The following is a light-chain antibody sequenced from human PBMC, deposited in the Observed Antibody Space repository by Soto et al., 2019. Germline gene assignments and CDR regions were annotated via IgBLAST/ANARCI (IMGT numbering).Light chain of an antibody. J-gene: IGKJ2*01. CDR2: DAS. V-gene: IGKV1-39*01. Sequence: DIQMTQSPSSLSASVGDRVTITCRASQGISTYLVWYQQRQGRAPKLLIYDASSLVSGVPSRFSGSGSGTAFPLTISSLQPDDFATYYCQQSYRPPYTFGQGTKVDIK. CDR1: QGISTY. CDR3: QQSYRPPYT.